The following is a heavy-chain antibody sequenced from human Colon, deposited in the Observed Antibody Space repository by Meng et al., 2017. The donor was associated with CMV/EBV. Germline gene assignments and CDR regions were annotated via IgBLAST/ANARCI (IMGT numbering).Heavy chain of an antibody. CDR1: GFSFSNYA. Sequence: GEFLKTSRVGSGFSFSNYAMSWVRQAPGKGLEGVSANSGRSDSTSYAVFVKGRFTISRDNSKNTLYLEMNSLRAEDTALYYCARDSRYQGWFDRWGQGTLVTVSS. CDR2: NSGRSDST. J-gene: IGHJ5*02. V-gene: IGHV3-23*01. CDR3: ARDSRYQGWFDR. D-gene: IGHD2-2*01.